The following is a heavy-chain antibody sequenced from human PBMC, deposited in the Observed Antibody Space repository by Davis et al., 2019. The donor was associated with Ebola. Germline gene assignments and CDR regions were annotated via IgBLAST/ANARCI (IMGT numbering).Heavy chain of an antibody. D-gene: IGHD3-22*01. V-gene: IGHV3-23*01. CDR2: TSGGGGNT. Sequence: GESLKISCAASGFSFSSYAMSWVCQAPGKGLEWVSGTSGGGGNTYYADSVKGRFTISRDNSKNTLYLQMNNLRAEDTAMYHCAKGDRTVLYFDTSLDSWGQGILVTVSS. CDR3: AKGDRTVLYFDTSLDS. J-gene: IGHJ4*02. CDR1: GFSFSSYA.